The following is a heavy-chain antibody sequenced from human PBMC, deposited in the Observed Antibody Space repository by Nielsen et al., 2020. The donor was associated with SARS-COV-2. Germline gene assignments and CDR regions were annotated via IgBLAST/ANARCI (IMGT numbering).Heavy chain of an antibody. V-gene: IGHV3-11*01. CDR3: ARDRGVLDAFDI. J-gene: IGHJ3*02. Sequence: LKISCAASGFTFSDYYMSWIRQAPGKGLEWVSYISSSGSTIYYADSVKGRFTISRDNAKNSLYLQMNSLRAEDTAVYYCARDRGVLDAFDIWGQGTMVTVSS. CDR2: ISSSGSTI. CDR1: GFTFSDYY. D-gene: IGHD3-10*01.